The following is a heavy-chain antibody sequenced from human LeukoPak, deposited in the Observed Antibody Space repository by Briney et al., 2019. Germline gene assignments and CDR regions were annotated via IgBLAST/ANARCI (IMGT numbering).Heavy chain of an antibody. V-gene: IGHV3-64*01. J-gene: IGHJ3*01. CDR2: ISSNGGST. D-gene: IGHD3-10*01. CDR1: GFTFSSYA. Sequence: PGGSLRLSCAASGFTFSSYAMHWVRQAPGKGLEYVSAISSNGGSTYYANSVKGRFTISRDNAKNSLYLQMNSLRAEDTAVYYCARESNSYGPRWGQGTMVTVSS. CDR3: ARESNSYGPR.